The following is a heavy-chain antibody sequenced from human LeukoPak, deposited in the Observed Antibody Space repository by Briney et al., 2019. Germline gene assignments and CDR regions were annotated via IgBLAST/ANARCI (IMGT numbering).Heavy chain of an antibody. J-gene: IGHJ4*02. CDR3: AKHQFPSYYDTSDPSGDY. V-gene: IGHV3-23*01. CDR1: GFTFSSYA. CDR2: ISGSGTGK. D-gene: IGHD3-22*01. Sequence: GGSLRLSCSASGFTFSSYAMSWVRQAPGKGLEWVSSISGSGTGKSYADSVKGRFTISRDNSENTLYLQMDSLRAEDSAVYHCAKHQFPSYYDTSDPSGDYWGQGTLVTVSS.